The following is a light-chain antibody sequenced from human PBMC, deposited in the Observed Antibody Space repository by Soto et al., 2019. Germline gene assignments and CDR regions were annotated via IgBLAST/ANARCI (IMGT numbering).Light chain of an antibody. CDR1: QTISSW. CDR2: KAS. V-gene: IGKV1-5*03. J-gene: IGKJ1*01. Sequence: DIQMTQSPSPLSASVGDRVTITCRASQTISSWLAWYQQKPGKAPKLLIYKASTLKSGVPSRFSGSGSGTEFTLTISSLQPDDFATYYCQHYNSYSEAFGQGTKVYIK. CDR3: QHYNSYSEA.